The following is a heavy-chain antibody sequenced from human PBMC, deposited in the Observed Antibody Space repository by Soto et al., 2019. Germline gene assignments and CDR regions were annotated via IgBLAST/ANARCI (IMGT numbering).Heavy chain of an antibody. CDR2: IKQDGSEK. D-gene: IGHD3-22*01. J-gene: IGHJ6*02. V-gene: IGHV3-7*04. Sequence: EVQLVESGGGLVQPGGSLRLSCAASGFTFSSYWMSWVRQAPGKGLEWVANIKQDGSEKYHVDSVKGRFTISRDNAKNSLYLQMNSLRAEDTAVYYCARFYYDSSGYLPSPYYYYYGMDVWGQGTTVTVSS. CDR3: ARFYYDSSGYLPSPYYYYYGMDV. CDR1: GFTFSSYW.